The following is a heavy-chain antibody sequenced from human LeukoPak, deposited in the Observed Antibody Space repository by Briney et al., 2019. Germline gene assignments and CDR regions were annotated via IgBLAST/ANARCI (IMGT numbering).Heavy chain of an antibody. D-gene: IGHD5-18*01. CDR3: ARAVTWIQLWFGRPTGWYYYMDV. CDR1: GYTFTSYD. J-gene: IGHJ6*03. V-gene: IGHV1-8*03. Sequence: ASVKVSCKASGYTFTSYDINWVRQATGQGLEWMGWMNPNSGNTGYAQKFQGRVTITRNTSISTAYMELSSLRSEDTAVYYCARAVTWIQLWFGRPTGWYYYMDVWGKGTTVTVSS. CDR2: MNPNSGNT.